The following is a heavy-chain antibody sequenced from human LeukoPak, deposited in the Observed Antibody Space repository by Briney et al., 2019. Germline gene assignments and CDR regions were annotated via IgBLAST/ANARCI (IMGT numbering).Heavy chain of an antibody. CDR1: GYTLTELS. D-gene: IGHD6-13*01. V-gene: IGHV1-24*01. J-gene: IGHJ4*02. CDR3: ATDPAGYSSSWYYFDY. CDR2: FDPEDGET. Sequence: ASVKVSCKVSGYTLTELSMHWVRQAPGKGLEWMGGFDPEDGETIYAQKFQGRVTMTEDTSTDTAYMELSSLRSEDTAVYYCATDPAGYSSSWYYFDYWGQGTLVTVSS.